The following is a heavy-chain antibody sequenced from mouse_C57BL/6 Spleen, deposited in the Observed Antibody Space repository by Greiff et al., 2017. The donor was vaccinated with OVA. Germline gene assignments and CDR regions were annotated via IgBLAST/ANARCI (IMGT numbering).Heavy chain of an antibody. CDR3: ARSRVGTSVDY. CDR2: IYPGDGDT. Sequence: QVQLKLSGPELVQPGASVKISCKASGYAFSSSWMNWVKQRPGKGLEWIGRIYPGDGDTNYNGKFKGQATLTADKSSSTAYMQLSSLAAKDSAVYFCARSRVGTSVDYWGQGTNLTVSS. V-gene: IGHV1-82*01. J-gene: IGHJ2*01. CDR1: GYAFSSSW. D-gene: IGHD4-1*01.